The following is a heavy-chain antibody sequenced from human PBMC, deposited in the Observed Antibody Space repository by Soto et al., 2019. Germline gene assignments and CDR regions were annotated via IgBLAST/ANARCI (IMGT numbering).Heavy chain of an antibody. CDR3: ARAPKVSGSAQTRPDF. J-gene: IGHJ4*02. D-gene: IGHD6-6*01. V-gene: IGHV4-34*01. CDR2: ISPSGTT. CDR1: SGSLSGYY. Sequence: SAALSLTCSLYSGSLSGYYWSWIRQPPGKGMEWIGEISPSGTTNYSPSLKSRVSISVDTSKNQYYLNLTSLTAAATAVSYCARAPKVSGSAQTRPDFWGQGSLVTFSS.